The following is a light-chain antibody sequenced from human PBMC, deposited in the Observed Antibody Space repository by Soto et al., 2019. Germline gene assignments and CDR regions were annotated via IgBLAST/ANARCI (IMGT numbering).Light chain of an antibody. J-gene: IGKJ1*01. CDR1: QSVHNNY. CDR2: AAS. V-gene: IGKV3-20*01. CDR3: QQYGSSRPVT. Sequence: EIVLTQSPGTLSLSPGERATLSCRGSQSVHNNYLAWYQQKPGQAPRLLIYAASSGATGIPARFRGSGSGTDFTLTISRLETEDSAVYYCQQYGSSRPVTLGHGTKVDIK.